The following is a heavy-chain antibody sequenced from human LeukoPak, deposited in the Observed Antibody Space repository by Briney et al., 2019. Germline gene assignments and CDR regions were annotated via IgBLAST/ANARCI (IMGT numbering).Heavy chain of an antibody. CDR3: ARRSSYCTIDY. V-gene: IGHV4-39*01. CDR1: GGSINSSSYY. CDR2: IYYSGST. D-gene: IGHD2-8*02. J-gene: IGHJ4*02. Sequence: SETLSLTCTVSGGSINSSSYYWGWIRQPPGKGLEWIGSIYYSGSTYYNPSLKSRVTISVDTSKNQFSLKLNSVTAADTAVYYCARRSSYCTIDYWGQGTLVTVSS.